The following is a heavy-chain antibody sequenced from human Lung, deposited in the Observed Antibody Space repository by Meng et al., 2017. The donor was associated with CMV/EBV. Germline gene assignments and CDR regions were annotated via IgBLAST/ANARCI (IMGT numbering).Heavy chain of an antibody. CDR1: GYSFTSYW. D-gene: IGHD6-6*01. V-gene: IGHV5-51*01. CDR3: ARKEESYSSSGFDY. J-gene: IGHJ4*02. CDR2: IYPGDSDT. Sequence: GGSLRLSXKGSGYSFTSYWIGWVRQMPGKGLEWMGIIYPGDSDTRYSPSFQGQVTISADKSISTAYLQWSSLKASDTAMYYCARKEESYSSSGFDYWGQGTLVTVSS.